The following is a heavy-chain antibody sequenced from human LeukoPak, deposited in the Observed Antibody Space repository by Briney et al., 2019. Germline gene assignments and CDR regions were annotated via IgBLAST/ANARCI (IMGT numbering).Heavy chain of an antibody. J-gene: IGHJ4*02. D-gene: IGHD1-26*01. CDR2: IYPGDSDT. CDR3: ARRSGNFQADYNFDY. CDR1: GYIFTNYW. V-gene: IGHV5-51*01. Sequence: GESLKISCKGSGYIFTNYWLAWVRQMPGKGLEWMGIIYPGDSDTRYSPSFQGQVTISADKSISTAYLLCSSLKASDTAMYYWARRSGNFQADYNFDYWGQGTMVTVSS.